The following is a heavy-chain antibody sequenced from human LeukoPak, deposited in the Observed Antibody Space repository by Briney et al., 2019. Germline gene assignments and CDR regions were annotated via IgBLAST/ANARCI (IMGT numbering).Heavy chain of an antibody. CDR3: AKVGSGAAAGTDLINY. D-gene: IGHD6-13*01. Sequence: PGRSLRLSCAASGFTFSSYGMHWVRQAPGRGLEWVAVISYDGSNKYYADSVKGRFTISRGNSKNTLYLQMNSLRAEDTAVYYCAKVGSGAAAGTDLINYWGQGTLVTVSS. CDR1: GFTFSSYG. J-gene: IGHJ4*02. V-gene: IGHV3-30*18. CDR2: ISYDGSNK.